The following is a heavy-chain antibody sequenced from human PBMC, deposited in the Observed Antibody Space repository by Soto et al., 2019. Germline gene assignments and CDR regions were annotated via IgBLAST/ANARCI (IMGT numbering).Heavy chain of an antibody. CDR1: GFTFISFE. D-gene: IGHD3-22*01. Sequence: PGGSLRLSCVASGFTFISFEINFFRQSPCKCLEWISYISSGGKTTYYADSVKGRFTISRDNAKNSLYLQMSSLRAEDAAVYYWARNYIIYYDGSRAHYSWGRGTLVTVSS. V-gene: IGHV3-48*03. CDR2: ISSGGKTT. J-gene: IGHJ5*02. CDR3: ARNYIIYYDGSRAHYS.